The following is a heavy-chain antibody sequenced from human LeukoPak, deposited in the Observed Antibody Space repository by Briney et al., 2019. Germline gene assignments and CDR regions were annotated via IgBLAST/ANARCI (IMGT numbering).Heavy chain of an antibody. Sequence: GGSLRLSCAASGFTFSSYWMSWVRQAPGKGLEWVASINEDGSEKYYVDSVKARFTISRDNGKNSLFLQVSSLRADDTAVFYCARPFSSTWYKYWGQGALVTVSS. CDR1: GFTFSSYW. J-gene: IGHJ4*02. D-gene: IGHD6-13*01. CDR3: ARPFSSTWYKY. V-gene: IGHV3-7*01. CDR2: INEDGSEK.